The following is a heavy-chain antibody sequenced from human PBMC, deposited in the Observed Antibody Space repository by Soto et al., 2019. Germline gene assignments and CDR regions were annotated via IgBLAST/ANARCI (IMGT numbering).Heavy chain of an antibody. CDR2: IWYDGSNK. J-gene: IGHJ6*02. Sequence: QVQLVESGGGVVQPGRSLRLSCAASGFTFSSYGMHWVRQAPGKGLEWVAVIWYDGSNKYYADSVKGRFTISRDNSKNWLDPQMNSRAAEDTAVYPCATDTARAMVRTDYGMDVCGQGPTVTVSS. V-gene: IGHV3-33*01. D-gene: IGHD3-10*01. CDR1: GFTFSSYG. CDR3: ATDTARAMVRTDYGMDV.